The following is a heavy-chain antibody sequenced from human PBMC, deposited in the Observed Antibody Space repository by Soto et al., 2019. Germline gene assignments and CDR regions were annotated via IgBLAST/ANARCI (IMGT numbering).Heavy chain of an antibody. CDR2: IYYSGST. CDR3: ARVDPGWFFDY. Sequence: SETLSLTYTVSGGSISSYYWSWIRQPPGKGLEWIGYIYYSGSTNYNPSLKSRVTISVDTSKNQFSLKLSSVTAADTAVYYCARVDPGWFFDYWGQGTLVTVSS. D-gene: IGHD3-10*01. J-gene: IGHJ4*02. CDR1: GGSISSYY. V-gene: IGHV4-59*01.